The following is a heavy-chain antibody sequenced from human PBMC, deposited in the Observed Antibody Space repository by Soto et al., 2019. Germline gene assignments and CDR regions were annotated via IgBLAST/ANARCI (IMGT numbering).Heavy chain of an antibody. D-gene: IGHD2-2*01. V-gene: IGHV3-23*01. CDR3: AKADCSSTSCYGISQLRMNWFDP. CDR2: ISVGGDST. CDR1: GLTFSSYA. Sequence: GGSLRLSCAASGLTFSSYAMSWVRQAPGKGLEWVSAISVGGDSTYYADSVKGRFTISRDNSKNTLYLQMNSLRVDDTAVYFCAKADCSSTSCYGISQLRMNWFDPWGQGTLVTVSS. J-gene: IGHJ5*02.